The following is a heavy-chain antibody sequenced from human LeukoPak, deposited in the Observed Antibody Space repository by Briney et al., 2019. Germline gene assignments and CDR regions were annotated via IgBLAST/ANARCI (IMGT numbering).Heavy chain of an antibody. D-gene: IGHD3-22*01. CDR2: IYSGGST. CDR3: ARLYYYDSSGYSGDAFDI. J-gene: IGHJ3*02. Sequence: GGSLRLSCAASGFTVSSNYMSWVRQAPGKGLEWVSVIYSGGSTYYADSVKGRFTISRDNPKNTLYLQMNSLRAEDTAVYYCARLYYYDSSGYSGDAFDIWGQGTMVTVSS. CDR1: GFTVSSNY. V-gene: IGHV3-66*01.